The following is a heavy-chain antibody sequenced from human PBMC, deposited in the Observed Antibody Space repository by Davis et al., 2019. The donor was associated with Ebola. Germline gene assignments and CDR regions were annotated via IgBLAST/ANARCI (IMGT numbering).Heavy chain of an antibody. CDR1: GYTFTGYD. J-gene: IGHJ4*02. Sequence: ASVKVSCKASGYTFTGYDINWVRQATGQGLEWMGWMNPNSGNTGYAQKFQGRVTMTRENSMSTAYMELSSLRSEDTAVYLCARGGVAYSDLDYWGQGTLVAVSS. CDR2: MNPNSGNT. D-gene: IGHD2-21*01. CDR3: ARGGVAYSDLDY. V-gene: IGHV1-8*01.